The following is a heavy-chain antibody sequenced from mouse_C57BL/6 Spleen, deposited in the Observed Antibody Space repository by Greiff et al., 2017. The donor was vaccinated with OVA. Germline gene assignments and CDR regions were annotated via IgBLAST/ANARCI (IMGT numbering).Heavy chain of an antibody. CDR3: ARGGYDGDY. Sequence: DVMLVESGGGLVKPGGSLKLSCAASGFTFSDYGMHWVRQAPEKGLEWVAYISSGSSTIYYADTVTVRFTISRDNAKNTLFLQMTSLRSEDTAMYYCARGGYDGDYWGQGTSVTVSS. CDR1: GFTFSDYG. CDR2: ISSGSSTI. V-gene: IGHV5-17*01. J-gene: IGHJ4*01. D-gene: IGHD2-2*01.